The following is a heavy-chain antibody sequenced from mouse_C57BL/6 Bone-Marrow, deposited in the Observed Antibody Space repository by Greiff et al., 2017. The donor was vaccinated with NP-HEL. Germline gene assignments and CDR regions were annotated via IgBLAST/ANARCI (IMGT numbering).Heavy chain of an antibody. V-gene: IGHV1-69*01. CDR1: GYTFTSYW. CDR3: ARAGMDY. Sequence: QVQLQQPGAELVMPGASVKLSCKASGYTFTSYWMHWVKQRPGQGLEWIGEIDPSDSYTNYNQKFKGKSTLTVDKSSSTAYMQHSSLTSEDSAVYDCARAGMDYWGQGTSVTVSS. CDR2: IDPSDSYT. J-gene: IGHJ4*01.